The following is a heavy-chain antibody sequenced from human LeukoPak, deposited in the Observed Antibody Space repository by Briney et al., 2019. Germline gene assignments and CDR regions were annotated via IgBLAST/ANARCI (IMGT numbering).Heavy chain of an antibody. CDR3: ARSERGVRGLIIKPYY. D-gene: IGHD3-10*01. Sequence: SETLSLTCAVYGGSFSGYYWSWIRQPPGKGLEWVGEINHSGSTNYNPSLKSRVTISVDTSKNQFSLRLSSVTAADTAVYYCARSERGVRGLIIKPYYWGQGTLVTVSS. CDR2: INHSGST. CDR1: GGSFSGYY. V-gene: IGHV4-34*01. J-gene: IGHJ4*02.